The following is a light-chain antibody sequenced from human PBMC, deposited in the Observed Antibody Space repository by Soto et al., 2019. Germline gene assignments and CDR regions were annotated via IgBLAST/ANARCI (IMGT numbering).Light chain of an antibody. J-gene: IGKJ1*01. CDR3: QQYNSWSTWT. CDR1: QSINNW. Sequence: DIQMTQSPSTLSASVGDRVTITCRASQSINNWLAWYQQKPGKAPKLLIYQASSLKSGVPSRFGGSGSGTEFTLTISSLQPDDFATYYCQQYNSWSTWTFGQGTKVELK. CDR2: QAS. V-gene: IGKV1-5*03.